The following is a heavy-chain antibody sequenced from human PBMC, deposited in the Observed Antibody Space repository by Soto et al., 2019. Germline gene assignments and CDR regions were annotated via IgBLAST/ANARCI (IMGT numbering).Heavy chain of an antibody. CDR3: ARARAQSGYSDY. CDR2: ISSSSSYI. Sequence: GGSLRLSCAASGFTFSSYSINWVRQAPGKGLEWVSSISSSSSYIYYADSVKGRFTISRDNAKNSLYLQMNSLRAEDTAVYYCARARAQSGYSDYWGQGTLVTVSS. V-gene: IGHV3-21*01. J-gene: IGHJ4*02. CDR1: GFTFSSYS. D-gene: IGHD3-22*01.